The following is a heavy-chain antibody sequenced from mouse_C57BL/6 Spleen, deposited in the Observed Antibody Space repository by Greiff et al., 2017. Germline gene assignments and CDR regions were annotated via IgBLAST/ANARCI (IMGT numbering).Heavy chain of an antibody. V-gene: IGHV1-50*01. CDR2: IDPSDSYT. Sequence: QVQLQQPGAELVKPGASVKLSCKASGYTFTSYWMQWVKQRPGQGLEWIGEIDPSDSYTNYNQKFKGKATLTVDTSSSTAYMQLSSLTSEDSAVYYCARLDDGYYFWGQGTTLTVSS. CDR3: ARLDDGYYF. D-gene: IGHD2-3*01. CDR1: GYTFTSYW. J-gene: IGHJ2*01.